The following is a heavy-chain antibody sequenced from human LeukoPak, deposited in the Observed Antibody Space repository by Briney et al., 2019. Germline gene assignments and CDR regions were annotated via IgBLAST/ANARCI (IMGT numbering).Heavy chain of an antibody. D-gene: IGHD1-1*01. J-gene: IGHJ5*02. Sequence: GGSLRLSCAVSGFTFSRYEMNWVRQAPGKGLEWVSFIGSSGGPIYYADSVKGRFTISRDNDKNSLYLQMDSLRAEDTAVYYCARELNGAFDPWGQGTLVTVSS. V-gene: IGHV3-48*03. CDR1: GFTFSRYE. CDR3: ARELNGAFDP. CDR2: IGSSGGPI.